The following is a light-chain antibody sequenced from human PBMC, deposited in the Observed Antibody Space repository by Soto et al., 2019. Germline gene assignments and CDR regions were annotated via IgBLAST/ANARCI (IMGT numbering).Light chain of an antibody. J-gene: IGLJ3*02. Sequence: QSALTQPRSVSGSPRQSVTMSCAGTSSDVGTYNYVSWYQQHPGKAPKLIIYDVNKRPSGVPDRFSGSRSGNTASLSISGLQAEDEADYYCCSYAGTYTWVFGGGTKLTVL. V-gene: IGLV2-11*01. CDR1: SSDVGTYNY. CDR3: CSYAGTYTWV. CDR2: DVN.